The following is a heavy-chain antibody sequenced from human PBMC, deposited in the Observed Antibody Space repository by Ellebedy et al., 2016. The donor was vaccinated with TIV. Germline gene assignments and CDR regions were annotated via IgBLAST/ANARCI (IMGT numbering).Heavy chain of an antibody. CDR3: ARDNAYSSGYYPDY. V-gene: IGHV1-18*01. CDR1: GYTFTSYG. D-gene: IGHD6-19*01. Sequence: ASVKVSCXASGYTFTSYGISWVRQAPGQGLEWMGWFSAYNGNTNYVQKFQGRVTMTTDTSTSTAYMELRSLRSDDTAVYFCARDNAYSSGYYPDYWGQGTLVTVSS. CDR2: FSAYNGNT. J-gene: IGHJ4*02.